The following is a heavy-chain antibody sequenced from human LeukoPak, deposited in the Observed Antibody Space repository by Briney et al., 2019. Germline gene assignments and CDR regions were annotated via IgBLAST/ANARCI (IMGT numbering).Heavy chain of an antibody. Sequence: GGSLRLSCAASGFTFDDYTIHWVRQAPGKGLEWVANIKQDGNEKYYVDSVKGRFTISRDNAKNSLYLQMNSLRAEDTAVYYCVRMGRYGDYDYWGQGTLVTVSS. CDR2: IKQDGNEK. D-gene: IGHD4-17*01. J-gene: IGHJ4*02. V-gene: IGHV3-7*01. CDR1: GFTFDDYT. CDR3: VRMGRYGDYDY.